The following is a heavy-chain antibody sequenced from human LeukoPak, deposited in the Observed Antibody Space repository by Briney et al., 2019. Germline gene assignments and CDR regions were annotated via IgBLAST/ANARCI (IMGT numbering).Heavy chain of an antibody. CDR1: GFTFSSYW. CDR2: ISSNRDTI. D-gene: IGHD5-12*01. V-gene: IGHV3-48*02. CDR3: ARGPGYGHYFDY. J-gene: IGHJ4*02. Sequence: GGSLRLSCVASGFTFSSYWMTWVRQAPGRGLEWISYISSNRDTIYYAASVKGRFTISRDDARYSLYLQMNSLRDEDTAVYYCARGPGYGHYFDYWGQGALVTVSS.